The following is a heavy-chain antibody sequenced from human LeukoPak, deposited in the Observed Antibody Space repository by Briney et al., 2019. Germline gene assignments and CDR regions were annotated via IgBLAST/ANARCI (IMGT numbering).Heavy chain of an antibody. V-gene: IGHV4-59*01. Sequence: PSETLSLTCTVSGGPISSYYWSWIRQPPGKGLEWIGYIYYSGSTNYNPSLKSRVTISVDTSKNQFSLKLSSVTAADTAVYYCARARRGDAFAIWGQRTMVIVSS. CDR1: GGPISSYY. D-gene: IGHD3-16*01. J-gene: IGHJ3*02. CDR3: ARARRGDAFAI. CDR2: IYYSGST.